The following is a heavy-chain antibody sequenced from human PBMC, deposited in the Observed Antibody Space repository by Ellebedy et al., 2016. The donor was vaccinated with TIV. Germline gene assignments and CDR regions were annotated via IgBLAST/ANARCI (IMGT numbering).Heavy chain of an antibody. J-gene: IGHJ4*02. Sequence: GESLKISCEASESTFSSYGMSWVRQAPGKGLEWFSSNSTTDGTHYADSVKGRFTISRDNPKNTLYLKMNSLRVEDTAVYYCATQLWNTEFWGQGTMVIVSS. CDR2: NSTTDGT. D-gene: IGHD5-24*01. CDR3: ATQLWNTEF. CDR1: ESTFSSYG. V-gene: IGHV3-23*01.